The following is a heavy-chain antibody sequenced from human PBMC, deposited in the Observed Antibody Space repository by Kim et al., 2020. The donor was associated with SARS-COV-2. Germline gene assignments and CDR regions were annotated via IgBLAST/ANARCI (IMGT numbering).Heavy chain of an antibody. CDR2: ISGSGGST. D-gene: IGHD3-3*01. CDR3: ANPITIFGVVPHY. V-gene: IGHV3-23*01. J-gene: IGHJ4*02. Sequence: GGSLRLSCAASGFTFSSYAMSWVRQAPGKGLEWVSAISGSGGSTYYADSVKGRFTISRDNSKNTLYLQMNSLRAEDTAVYYCANPITIFGVVPHYWGQGTLVTVSS. CDR1: GFTFSSYA.